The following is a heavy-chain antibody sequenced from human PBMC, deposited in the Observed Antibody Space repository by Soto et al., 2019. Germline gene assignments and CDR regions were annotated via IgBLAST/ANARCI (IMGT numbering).Heavy chain of an antibody. V-gene: IGHV3-23*01. CDR3: AKDRGLHRLDAFDA. Sequence: EVQLLESGGGLVQPGGSLRLSCAASGFTFSSYTMGWVRQAPGKGLEWVSGINFSGGTTYYAESVKGRFTISRDNSRNTVSLQMHSLRADDTAAYYCAKDRGLHRLDAFDAWGQGTMVTVSS. CDR2: INFSGGTT. J-gene: IGHJ3*01. D-gene: IGHD5-12*01. CDR1: GFTFSSYT.